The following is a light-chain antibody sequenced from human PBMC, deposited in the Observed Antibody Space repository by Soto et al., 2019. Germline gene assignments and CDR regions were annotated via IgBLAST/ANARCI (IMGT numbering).Light chain of an antibody. J-gene: IGKJ4*01. V-gene: IGKV3-20*01. CDR2: GAS. CDR3: QQANSFPLT. Sequence: EIVLTPSPGTLSLSPGERATLSCMASQSVSNNYLAWYQQKPGQAPRLLIYGASSRATGIPDRFSGSGSGTDFTLTISSLQPEDFATYYCQQANSFPLTFGGGTKVDIK. CDR1: QSVSNNY.